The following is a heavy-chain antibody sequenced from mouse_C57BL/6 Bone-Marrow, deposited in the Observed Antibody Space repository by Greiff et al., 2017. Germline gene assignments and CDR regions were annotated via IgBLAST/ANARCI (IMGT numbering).Heavy chain of an antibody. V-gene: IGHV1-26*01. CDR2: INPNNGGT. Sequence: EVQLQQSGPELVKPGASVKISCKASGYTFTDYYMNWVKQSHGKSLEWIGDINPNNGGTSYNQKFKGKATLTVDKSSSTAYMELRSLTSEDSAVYYCAVGEPFAYWGQGTLVTVSA. CDR1: GYTFTDYY. J-gene: IGHJ3*01. D-gene: IGHD6-1*01. CDR3: AVGEPFAY.